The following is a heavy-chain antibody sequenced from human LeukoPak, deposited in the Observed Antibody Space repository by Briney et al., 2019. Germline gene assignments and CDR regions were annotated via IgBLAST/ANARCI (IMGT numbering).Heavy chain of an antibody. J-gene: IGHJ4*02. Sequence: SETLSLTCAVSGYSISSGYYWGWIRQPPGKGLEWIGSIYHSGSTYYNPSLKSRVTISVDTSKNQFSLKLSSVTAADTAVYYCATQTIFGVVISDYWGQGSLITVSS. CDR2: IYHSGST. CDR1: GYSISSGYY. V-gene: IGHV4-38-2*01. D-gene: IGHD3-3*01. CDR3: ATQTIFGVVISDY.